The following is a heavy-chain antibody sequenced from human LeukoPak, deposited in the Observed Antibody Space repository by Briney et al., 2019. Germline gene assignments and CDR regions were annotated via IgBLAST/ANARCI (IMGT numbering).Heavy chain of an antibody. Sequence: GGSLRLSCAASGFTFSSYAMHWVRQAPGKGLEWVAVISYDGSNKYYADSVKGRFTISRDNSKNTLYLQMNSLRAEDTAVYYCARDDYGAPFDYWGQGTLVTVSS. CDR1: GFTFSSYA. CDR3: ARDDYGAPFDY. CDR2: ISYDGSNK. D-gene: IGHD4-17*01. V-gene: IGHV3-30-3*01. J-gene: IGHJ4*02.